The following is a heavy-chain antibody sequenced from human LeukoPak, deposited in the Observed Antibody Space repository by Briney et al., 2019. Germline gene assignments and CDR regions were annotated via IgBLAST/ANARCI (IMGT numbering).Heavy chain of an antibody. V-gene: IGHV1-46*01. Sequence: GASVKVSCKASGYTFPSYFMHWVRQAPGQGLEWMGIINPTGGSTTYAQKFQGRVTMTEDTSTDTAYMELSSLRSEDTAVYYCATAGYSSSWGVSYWGQGTLVTVSS. CDR2: INPTGGST. CDR3: ATAGYSSSWGVSY. J-gene: IGHJ4*02. D-gene: IGHD6-13*01. CDR1: GYTFPSYF.